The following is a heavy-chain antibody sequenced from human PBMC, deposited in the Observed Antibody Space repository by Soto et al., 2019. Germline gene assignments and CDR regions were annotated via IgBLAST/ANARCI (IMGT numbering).Heavy chain of an antibody. V-gene: IGHV4-30-4*01. D-gene: IGHD3-22*01. J-gene: IGHJ3*02. CDR3: ARDSSPTDYYDSSGYYGTFDI. Sequence: PSETLSLTCTVSGGSISSGDYYWSWIRQPPGKGLEWIGYIYYSGSTYYNPSLKSRVTISVDTSKNQFSLKLSSVTAADTAVYYCARDSSPTDYYDSSGYYGTFDIWGQGTMVTVS. CDR1: GGSISSGDYY. CDR2: IYYSGST.